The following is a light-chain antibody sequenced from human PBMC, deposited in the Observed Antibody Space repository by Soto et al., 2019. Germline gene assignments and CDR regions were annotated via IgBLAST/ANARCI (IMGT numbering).Light chain of an antibody. CDR2: NVN. Sequence: QSVLTQPASVSGSPGQSITISCTGTSSDIGDHNFVSWFQHRPGKVPELIIYNVNNRPSGISDRFSGSKSGNTASLTISRLRPEDEADYYCCSYTSGDTPDVFGLGTKLTVL. CDR3: CSYTSGDTPDV. J-gene: IGLJ1*01. CDR1: SSDIGDHNF. V-gene: IGLV2-14*01.